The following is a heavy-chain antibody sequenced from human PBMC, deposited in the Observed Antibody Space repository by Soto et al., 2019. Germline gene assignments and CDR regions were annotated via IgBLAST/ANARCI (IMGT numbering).Heavy chain of an antibody. CDR2: ISGSGGST. Sequence: EVQLLESGGGLAQPGGSLRLSCAASGFTFSSYAMSWVRQAPGKGLEWVSAISGSGGSTYYADSVKGRFSISRDNSKNTLYLQMNSLRAEDTALYYCAKDPDIVVVVPPTRWFDPWGQGTLVTVSS. CDR1: GFTFSSYA. V-gene: IGHV3-23*01. D-gene: IGHD2-15*01. CDR3: AKDPDIVVVVPPTRWFDP. J-gene: IGHJ5*02.